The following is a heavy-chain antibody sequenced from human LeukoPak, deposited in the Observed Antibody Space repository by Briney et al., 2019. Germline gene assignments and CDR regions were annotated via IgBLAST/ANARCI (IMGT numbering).Heavy chain of an antibody. V-gene: IGHV3-48*04. CDR2: ISSSSSTI. J-gene: IGHJ3*02. CDR1: GFTFSSYS. Sequence: TGGSLRLSCAASGFTFSSYSMNWVRQAPGKGLEWVSYISSSSSTIYYADSVKGRFTISRDNAKNSLYLQMNSLRAEDTAVYYCASLGSYYDSSPEAFDIWGQGTMVTVSS. CDR3: ASLGSYYDSSPEAFDI. D-gene: IGHD3-22*01.